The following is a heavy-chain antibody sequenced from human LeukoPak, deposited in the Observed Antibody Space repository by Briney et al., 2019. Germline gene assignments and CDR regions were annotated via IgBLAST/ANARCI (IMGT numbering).Heavy chain of an antibody. J-gene: IGHJ4*02. CDR1: GVSISNSSYY. CDR2: MFYSGST. Sequence: PSETLSLTCTVSGVSISNSSYYWGWIRQPPGKGLEWVGSMFYSGSTNYNPSLKSRVTISVDTSKNQFSLKLSSVTAADTAVYYCARHGGPAAILYYFDYWGQGTLVTVSS. D-gene: IGHD2-2*01. CDR3: ARHGGPAAILYYFDY. V-gene: IGHV4-39*01.